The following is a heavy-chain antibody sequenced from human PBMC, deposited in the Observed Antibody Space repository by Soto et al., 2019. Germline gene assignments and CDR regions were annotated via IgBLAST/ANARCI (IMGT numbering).Heavy chain of an antibody. V-gene: IGHV3-64*01. CDR2: ISSNGVGT. CDR1: GFTLSGYA. CDR3: ARRARPDFYYMAV. D-gene: IGHD6-6*01. Sequence: EVQLAESGGGLAQPGGSLRLSCAASGFTLSGYAMDWVRQAPGEGLEYVSGISSNGVGTYYANAVQGRFTISRDNSKNTVYLQMGSLRPEDMAVYYCARRARPDFYYMAVWGKGTTVTVSS. J-gene: IGHJ6*03.